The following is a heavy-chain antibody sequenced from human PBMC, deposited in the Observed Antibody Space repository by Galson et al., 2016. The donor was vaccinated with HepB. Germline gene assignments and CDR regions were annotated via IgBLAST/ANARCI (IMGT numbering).Heavy chain of an antibody. Sequence: SLRLSCAASGFSFSNYAISWVRQTPGKGLEWVALIWYDGTNEYYADSVKGRFTISRDNFKNTLYLQMNSLRAEDTAVYYCAKDIGYCSGGTCPNDAFDIWGQGTMVTVSS. CDR1: GFSFSNYA. CDR2: IWYDGTNE. V-gene: IGHV3-33*06. D-gene: IGHD2-15*01. CDR3: AKDIGYCSGGTCPNDAFDI. J-gene: IGHJ3*02.